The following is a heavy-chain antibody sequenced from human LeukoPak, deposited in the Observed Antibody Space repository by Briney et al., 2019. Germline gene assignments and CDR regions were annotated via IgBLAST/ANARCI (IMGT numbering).Heavy chain of an antibody. V-gene: IGHV1-2*02. Sequence: ASVKVSCKASGYTFTGYYMHWVRQAPGQGLEWMGWMNSNSGGTNYAQKFQGRVTMTRDTSISTAYMELSSLRSEDTAVYYCARDQRYFDWSPDGFDYWGQGTLVTVSS. CDR1: GYTFTGYY. CDR2: MNSNSGGT. CDR3: ARDQRYFDWSPDGFDY. D-gene: IGHD3-9*01. J-gene: IGHJ4*02.